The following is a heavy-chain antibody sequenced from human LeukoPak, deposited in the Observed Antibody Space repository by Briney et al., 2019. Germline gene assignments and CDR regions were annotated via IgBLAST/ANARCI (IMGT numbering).Heavy chain of an antibody. V-gene: IGHV3-48*03. CDR3: ARDLIGWSLDA. D-gene: IGHD2-2*03. J-gene: IGHJ5*02. CDR1: GFTFSRYE. Sequence: GGSLRLSCAPSGFTFSRYEMNWVRQAPGKALEWIAYVYNDGWDTSYYADSVKGRFTITRDDAKSSLYMQMDSLTVEDTAVYYCARDLIGWSLDAWGQGTLVSVAS. CDR2: VYNDGWDT.